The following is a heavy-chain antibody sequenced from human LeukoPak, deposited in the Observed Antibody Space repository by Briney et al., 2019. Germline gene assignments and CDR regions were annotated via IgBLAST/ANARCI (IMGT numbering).Heavy chain of an antibody. V-gene: IGHV7-4-1*02. CDR3: ARDRITMVRGSYRNWFDP. CDR1: GYTFTSYA. D-gene: IGHD3-10*01. J-gene: IGHJ5*02. Sequence: ASVKVSWKASGYTFTSYAMNWVRQAPGQGLEWMGWINPNTGNPTYAQGFTGRFVFSLDTSVSTAYLQISSLKAEDTAVYYCARDRITMVRGSYRNWFDPWGQGTLVTVSS. CDR2: INPNTGNP.